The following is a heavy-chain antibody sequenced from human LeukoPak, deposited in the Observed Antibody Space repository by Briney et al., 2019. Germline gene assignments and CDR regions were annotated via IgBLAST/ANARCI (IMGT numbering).Heavy chain of an antibody. D-gene: IGHD2-15*01. CDR2: IKQDGSEK. CDR3: AKSGLNRFDY. CDR1: GFTFSSYW. J-gene: IGHJ4*02. V-gene: IGHV3-7*03. Sequence: GGSLRLSCAASGFTFSSYWMSWVRQAPGKGLEWVANIKQDGSEKYYVDSVKGRFTISRDTSKNTLYLQLNSLRAEDTAVYYCAKSGLNRFDYWGQGTLVTVSS.